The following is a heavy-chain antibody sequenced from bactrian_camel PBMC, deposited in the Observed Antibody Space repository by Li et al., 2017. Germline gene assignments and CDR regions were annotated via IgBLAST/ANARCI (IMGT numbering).Heavy chain of an antibody. Sequence: VQLVESGGGLVQPGGSLVLSCAASGFTFSTYAMSWVRQAPGKGLEWVSLISSSGGSTLYADSVKGRFTIAQDDAKNTLYLQMNSLKPEDTAMYSCAVRYGRTWNCGPSWGPYDYWGQGTQVTVS. J-gene: IGHJ4*01. CDR1: GFTFSTYA. CDR3: AVRYGRTWNCGPSWGPYDY. V-gene: IGHV3S31*01. CDR2: ISSSGGST. D-gene: IGHD5*01.